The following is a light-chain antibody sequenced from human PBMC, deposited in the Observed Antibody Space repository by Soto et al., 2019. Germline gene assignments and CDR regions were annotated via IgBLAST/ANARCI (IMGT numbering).Light chain of an antibody. Sequence: YKLTQQPSVSVATGQTAKITCGGDKIGSKIVHWYKQRPGQAPGAVVFDATDRPSGIPDRISASRSGDTATLTISRVDAGDEADYYCQVWASTAEFFVFGSGTKVTVL. CDR2: DAT. J-gene: IGLJ1*01. CDR1: KIGSKI. V-gene: IGLV3-21*02. CDR3: QVWASTAEFFV.